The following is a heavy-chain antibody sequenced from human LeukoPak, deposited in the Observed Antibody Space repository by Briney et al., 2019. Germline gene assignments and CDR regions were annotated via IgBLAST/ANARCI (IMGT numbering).Heavy chain of an antibody. CDR1: GFTFSSYS. V-gene: IGHV3-21*01. CDR2: ISSSSSYI. J-gene: IGHJ4*02. D-gene: IGHD2-2*01. CDR3: ARGYCSSTSCYYYFDY. Sequence: GGSLRLSCAASGFTFSSYSMNWVRQAPGKGLEWVSSISSSSSYIYYADSVKGRFTISRDNAKNSLYLQMNSLRAEDTAVYYCARGYCSSTSCYYYFDYWGQGTLVTVSS.